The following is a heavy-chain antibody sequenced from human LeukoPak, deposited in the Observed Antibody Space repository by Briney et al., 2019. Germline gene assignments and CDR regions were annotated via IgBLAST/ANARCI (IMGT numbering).Heavy chain of an antibody. CDR3: ATDRRWLVRYFDY. J-gene: IGHJ4*02. D-gene: IGHD6-19*01. CDR1: GYTVTELA. CDR2: FDPEDGET. V-gene: IGHV1-24*01. Sequence: ASVKGSCKVSGYTVTELAMHWVRQARGQGLEWMGGFDPEDGETIYAQKFQGRVTMTEDTSTDTAYMELSSLRSEDTAVYYCATDRRWLVRYFDYWGQGTLVTVSS.